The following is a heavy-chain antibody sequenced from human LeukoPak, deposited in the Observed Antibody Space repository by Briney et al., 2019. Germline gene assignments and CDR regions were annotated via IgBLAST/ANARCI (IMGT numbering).Heavy chain of an antibody. CDR1: GYTFTSYG. Sequence: ASVKVSCKASGYTFTSYGISLVRQAPGQGLEWMGWISAYNGNTNYAQKLQGRVTMTTDTSTSTAYMELRSLRSDDTAVYYCARRGSITPYYYYYYGMDVWGQGTTVTVSS. J-gene: IGHJ6*02. D-gene: IGHD5-12*01. CDR3: ARRGSITPYYYYYYGMDV. V-gene: IGHV1-18*01. CDR2: ISAYNGNT.